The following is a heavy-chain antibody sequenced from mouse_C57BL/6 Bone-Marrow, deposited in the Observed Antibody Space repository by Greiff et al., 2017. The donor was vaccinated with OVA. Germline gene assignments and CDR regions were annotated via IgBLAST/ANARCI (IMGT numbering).Heavy chain of an antibody. D-gene: IGHD2-4*01. J-gene: IGHJ2*01. Sequence: QVQLQQSGAELVKPGASVKISCKASGYAFSSYWMNWVKQRPGKGLEWIGQIYPGDGDTNYNGKFKGKATLTAAKSSSTAYMQLSSLTSEDSAVYFCATPIYYDYDEGGFDYWGQGTTLTVSS. CDR2: IYPGDGDT. CDR1: GYAFSSYW. CDR3: ATPIYYDYDEGGFDY. V-gene: IGHV1-80*01.